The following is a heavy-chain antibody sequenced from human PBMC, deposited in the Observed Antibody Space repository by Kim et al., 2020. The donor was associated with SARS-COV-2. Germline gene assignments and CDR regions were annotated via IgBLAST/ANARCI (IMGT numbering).Heavy chain of an antibody. CDR3: ARGRERKVGTWLQSPGIDY. J-gene: IGHJ4*02. D-gene: IGHD4-4*01. CDR1: GDSIKSYH. Sequence: SETLSLTCTVSGDSIKSYHWSWIRQPPGKGLEWIGHIYYTGSTTYSPSLKSRVIISLDVSNNQFSLKLTSVTAADTAVYYCARGRERKVGTWLQSPGIDYWGQGTLVTVSS. CDR2: IYYTGST. V-gene: IGHV4-59*13.